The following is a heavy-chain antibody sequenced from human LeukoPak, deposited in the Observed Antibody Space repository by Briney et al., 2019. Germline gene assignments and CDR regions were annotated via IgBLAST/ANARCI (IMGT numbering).Heavy chain of an antibody. CDR1: GFTFDDYA. Sequence: GRSLRLSCAASGFTFDDYAMHWVRQAPGKGLEWVSGISWNSGSIGYADSVKGRFTISRDNAKNSLYLQMNSLRAEDTALYYCAKDHCSGGSCYHFDYWGQGTLVTVSS. CDR2: ISWNSGSI. V-gene: IGHV3-9*01. CDR3: AKDHCSGGSCYHFDY. J-gene: IGHJ4*02. D-gene: IGHD2-15*01.